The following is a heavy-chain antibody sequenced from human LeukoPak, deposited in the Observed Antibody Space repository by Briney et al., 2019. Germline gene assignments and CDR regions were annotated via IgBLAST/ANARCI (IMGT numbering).Heavy chain of an antibody. CDR1: GFTFSTYW. J-gene: IGHJ4*02. Sequence: GGSLRLSCVASGFTFSTYWMSWVRQAPGKGLEWVATIRQDGSEMYYVDSLKGRFTIFRQNAKNSLYLQMKSLRAEDTAVYYCARDRSGWDYLDYWGQGTLVTVSS. CDR2: IRQDGSEM. D-gene: IGHD6-19*01. V-gene: IGHV3-7*03. CDR3: ARDRSGWDYLDY.